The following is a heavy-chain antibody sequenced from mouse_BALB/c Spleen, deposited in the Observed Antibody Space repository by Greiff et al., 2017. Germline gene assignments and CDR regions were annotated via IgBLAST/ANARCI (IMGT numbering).Heavy chain of an antibody. J-gene: IGHJ4*01. CDR2: ISDGGSYT. CDR3: AKDRGLRRRDCAMDY. D-gene: IGHD2-4*01. CDR1: GFTFSDSY. Sequence: EVQVVESGGGLVKPGGSLKLSCAASGFTFSDSYMYWVRQTPEKRLEWVATISDGGSYTYYPDSVKGRFTISRDNAKNNLYLQMSSLKSEDTAMYYCAKDRGLRRRDCAMDYWGQGTSVTVSS. V-gene: IGHV5-4*02.